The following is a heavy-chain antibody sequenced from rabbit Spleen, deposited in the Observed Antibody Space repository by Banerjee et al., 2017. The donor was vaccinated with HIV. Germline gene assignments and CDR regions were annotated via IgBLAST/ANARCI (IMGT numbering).Heavy chain of an antibody. V-gene: IGHV1S45*01. CDR3: ARDLAGAIGWNFNL. J-gene: IGHJ4*01. D-gene: IGHD4-1*01. Sequence: QEQLEESGGDLVKPGASLTLTCSASGVSFSSNYYMCWVRQAPGKGLEWIGCIYPGITGNTYYANWAKGRFTISEASSTTVTLQMTSLTAADTATYFCARDLAGAIGWNFNLWGPGTLVTVS. CDR2: IYPGITGNT. CDR1: GVSFSSNYY.